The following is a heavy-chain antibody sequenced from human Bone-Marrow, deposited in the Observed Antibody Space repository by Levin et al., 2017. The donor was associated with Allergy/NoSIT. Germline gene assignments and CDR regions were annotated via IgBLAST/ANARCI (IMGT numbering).Heavy chain of an antibody. J-gene: IGHJ4*02. Sequence: SETLSLTCTVSGGSISTTSYYWGWIRQPPGKGLEWIGTIYYSGSTYYNPSLKSRVTISVDTSKNQFSLKLPSVTAEDTAVYFCASQYSASSTWGYWGQGTLVNVSS. CDR2: IYYSGST. CDR1: GGSISTTSYY. V-gene: IGHV4-39*07. D-gene: IGHD4-11*01. CDR3: ASQYSASSTWGY.